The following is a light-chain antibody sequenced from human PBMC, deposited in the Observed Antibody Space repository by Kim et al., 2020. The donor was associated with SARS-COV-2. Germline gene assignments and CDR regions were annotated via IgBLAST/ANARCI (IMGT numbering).Light chain of an antibody. CDR2: AKN. Sequence: GHTDRITCQGDSLRTYYASWYQQKPGQAPALVIYAKNNRPSGIPDRFSGSSSGNTASLTITGAQAEDEADYYCKSRDTSGDRLVFGGGTQLTVL. CDR3: KSRDTSGDRLV. V-gene: IGLV3-19*01. CDR1: SLRTYY. J-gene: IGLJ2*01.